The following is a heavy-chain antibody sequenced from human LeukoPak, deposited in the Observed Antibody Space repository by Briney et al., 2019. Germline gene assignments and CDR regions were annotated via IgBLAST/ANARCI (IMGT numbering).Heavy chain of an antibody. J-gene: IGHJ4*02. CDR3: ARYYCGTSYCPGVDY. V-gene: IGHV4-31*11. D-gene: IGHD2-21*01. Sequence: SETLSLTCAVSGGPFSGYFWTWIRQRPGEGLEWIGYISYYGTPFYNPSFRSRLTISRDTPRNQFSLNLSSVTAADTALYYCARYYCGTSYCPGVDYWGQGALVTVSS. CDR2: ISYYGTP. CDR1: GGPFSGYF.